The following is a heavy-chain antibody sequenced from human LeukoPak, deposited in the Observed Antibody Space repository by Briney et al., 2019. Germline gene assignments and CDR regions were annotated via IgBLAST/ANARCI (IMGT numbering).Heavy chain of an antibody. CDR3: ARGLATAAAY. CDR2: IDQDGSEK. Sequence: PGGSLRLSCAASGFTFSSYSMSWVRQAPGKGLEWLVNIDQDGSEKYYIDSVKGRFTISRDNAKNSVYLQMNSLRGEDTAVYYCARGLATAAAYWGQGILVTVSS. J-gene: IGHJ4*02. CDR1: GFTFSSYS. D-gene: IGHD6-13*01. V-gene: IGHV3-7*01.